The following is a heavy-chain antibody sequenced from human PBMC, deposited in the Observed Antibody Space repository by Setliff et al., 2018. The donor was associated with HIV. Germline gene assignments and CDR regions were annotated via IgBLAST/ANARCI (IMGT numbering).Heavy chain of an antibody. J-gene: IGHJ5*02. V-gene: IGHV7-4-1*02. CDR1: GYTFTSYA. Sequence: ASVKVSCKASGYTFTSYAMNWVRQAPGQGLEWMGWINTNTGNPTYAQGFTGRFVFSLDTSVSTAYLQISSLKAEDTAVYYCARDSYPNYDFWSGSLIRGWFDPWGQGTLVTVS. CDR2: INTNTGNP. D-gene: IGHD3-3*01. CDR3: ARDSYPNYDFWSGSLIRGWFDP.